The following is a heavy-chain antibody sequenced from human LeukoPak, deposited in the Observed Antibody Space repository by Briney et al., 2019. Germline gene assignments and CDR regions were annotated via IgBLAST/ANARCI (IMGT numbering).Heavy chain of an antibody. CDR2: IYYSGST. Sequence: SETLSLTCTVSGGSISSGGYYWSWIRQHPGKGLEWIGYIYYSGSTYYNPSLKSRVTISVDTSKNQFSLKLTSVTAADTAVYYCARFNGVGSRFDPWGQGTLVTVSS. J-gene: IGHJ5*02. D-gene: IGHD2-8*01. V-gene: IGHV4-31*03. CDR3: ARFNGVGSRFDP. CDR1: GGSISSGGYY.